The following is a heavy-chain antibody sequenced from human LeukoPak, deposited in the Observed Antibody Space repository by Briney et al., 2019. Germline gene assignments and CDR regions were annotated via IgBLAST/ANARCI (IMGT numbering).Heavy chain of an antibody. D-gene: IGHD3-3*01. CDR1: GFTFSSYA. V-gene: IGHV3-23*01. CDR2: ISGSGGST. Sequence: GSLRLSCAASGFTFSSYAMSWVRQAPGKGLEWVSAISGSGGSTYYADSVKGRFTISRDNSKNTLYLQMNSLRAEDTAVYYCASSPYDFWSGPQAWFDPWGQGTLVTVSS. J-gene: IGHJ5*02. CDR3: ASSPYDFWSGPQAWFDP.